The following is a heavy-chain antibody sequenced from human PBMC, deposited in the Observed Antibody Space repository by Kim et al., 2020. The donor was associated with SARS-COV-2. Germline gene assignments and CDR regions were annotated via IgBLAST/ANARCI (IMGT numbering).Heavy chain of an antibody. D-gene: IGHD6-13*01. Sequence: SETLSLTCTVSGGSISTYYWTWIRQPPGKGLEWIGFIYYSGSTNYNPSLKSRVTISVDTSKNHFSLKLSSVTAADTAVYYCARGSSTWQFDCWGQGTLVTVSS. CDR3: ARGSSTWQFDC. CDR1: GGSISTYY. J-gene: IGHJ4*02. V-gene: IGHV4-59*13. CDR2: IYYSGST.